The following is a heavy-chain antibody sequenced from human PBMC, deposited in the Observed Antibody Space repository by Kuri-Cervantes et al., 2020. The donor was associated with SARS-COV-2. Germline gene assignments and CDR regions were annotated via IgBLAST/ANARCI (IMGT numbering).Heavy chain of an antibody. CDR3: VGITMVRGVRIYDY. D-gene: IGHD3-10*01. J-gene: IGHJ4*02. CDR1: GGSISSYY. CDR2: IYTSGST. V-gene: IGHV4-4*07. Sequence: SETLSLTCTVSGGSISSYYWSWIRQPAGKGLEWIGRIYTSGSTNYNPSLKSRVTISVDTSKNQFSLKLSSVTAADTAVYYCVGITMVRGVRIYDYWGQGTLVTVSS.